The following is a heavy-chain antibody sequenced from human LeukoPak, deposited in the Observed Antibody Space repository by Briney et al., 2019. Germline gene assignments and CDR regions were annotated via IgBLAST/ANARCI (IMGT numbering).Heavy chain of an antibody. Sequence: GGSLRLSCAASGFTFSSYSMNWVRQAPGKGLEWVSSISSSSSYIYYADSVKGRFTISRDNAKNSLYLQMNSLRAGDTAVYYCAREGTTVTHDGAFDIWGQGTMVTVSS. D-gene: IGHD4-17*01. CDR2: ISSSSSYI. V-gene: IGHV3-21*01. CDR1: GFTFSSYS. J-gene: IGHJ3*02. CDR3: AREGTTVTHDGAFDI.